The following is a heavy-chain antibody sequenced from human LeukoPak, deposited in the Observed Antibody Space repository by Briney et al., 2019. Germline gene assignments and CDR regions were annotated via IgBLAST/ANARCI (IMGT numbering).Heavy chain of an antibody. J-gene: IGHJ4*02. D-gene: IGHD5-18*01. CDR2: INHSGST. CDR3: ATALVDIAMFS. CDR1: GGSFSGYY. V-gene: IGHV4-34*01. Sequence: SETLSLTCAVYGGSFSGYYWSWIRQPPGKGLEWIGEINHSGSTNYNPSLKSRVTISVDTSKNQFSLKLSSVTAADTAVYYCATALVDIAMFSWGQGTLVTVSS.